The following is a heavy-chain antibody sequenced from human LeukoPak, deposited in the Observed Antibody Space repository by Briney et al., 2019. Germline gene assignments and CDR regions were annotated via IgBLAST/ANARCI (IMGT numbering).Heavy chain of an antibody. J-gene: IGHJ4*02. V-gene: IGHV3-30*18. D-gene: IGHD3-10*01. CDR2: ISYDGSNK. Sequence: GGSLRLSCAASGFTFSSYGMHWVRQAPGKGLEWVAVISYDGSNKYYANSVKGRFTISRDNSKNTLYLQMNSLRAEDTAVYYCAKDYGSGLGTFDYWGQGTLVTVSS. CDR1: GFTFSSYG. CDR3: AKDYGSGLGTFDY.